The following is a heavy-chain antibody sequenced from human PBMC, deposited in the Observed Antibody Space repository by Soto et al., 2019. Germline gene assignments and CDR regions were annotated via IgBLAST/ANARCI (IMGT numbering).Heavy chain of an antibody. CDR1: GYTFTSHG. CDR3: ARDSRTWPYYFDY. J-gene: IGHJ4*02. CDR2: ISLNDGDT. Sequence: ASVKVSCKASGYTFTSHGINWVRQAPGQGLEWMGWISLNDGDTAYAQKVQGRITMTTDTSTSTAYMELRSLTSDDTAVYYCARDSRTWPYYFDYWGQAPLVTVSS. V-gene: IGHV1-18*01.